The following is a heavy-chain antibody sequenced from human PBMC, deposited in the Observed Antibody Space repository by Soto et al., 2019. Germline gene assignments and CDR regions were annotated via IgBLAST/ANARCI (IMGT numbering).Heavy chain of an antibody. CDR1: GGSISSGGYY. CDR3: ARWPQLEPRFDY. Sequence: ASETLSLTCTVSGGSISSGGYYWSWIRQHPGKGLEWIGYIYYSGGTYYNPSLKSRVTISVDTSKNQFSLKLSSVTAADTAVYYCARWPQLEPRFDYWGQGTLVTVSS. D-gene: IGHD1-1*01. J-gene: IGHJ4*02. CDR2: IYYSGGT. V-gene: IGHV4-31*03.